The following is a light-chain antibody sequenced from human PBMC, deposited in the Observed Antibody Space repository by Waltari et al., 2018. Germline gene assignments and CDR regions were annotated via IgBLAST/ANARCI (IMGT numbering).Light chain of an antibody. CDR2: GAS. CDR1: QSVSRW. J-gene: IGKJ1*01. V-gene: IGKV3-20*01. Sequence: EIVLTQSPGTLSLSPGERATLSCRASQSVSRWLAWYQQKPGQPPRLLIYGASSRATGIPDRFSGSGSGTDFSLTISRLEPEDSAVYYCQKNGTLPATFGQGTKVEVK. CDR3: QKNGTLPAT.